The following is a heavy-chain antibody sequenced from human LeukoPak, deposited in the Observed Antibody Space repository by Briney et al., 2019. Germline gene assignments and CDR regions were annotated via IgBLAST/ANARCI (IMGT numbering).Heavy chain of an antibody. CDR1: GYTFTGYY. Sequence: GASVKVSCKASGYTFTGYYMHWVRQAPGQGLEWMGWINPNSGGTNYAQKFQGRVTMTRDTSIRTAYMELSRLRSDDTAVYYCATPERGYSGYDFGSWGQGTLVTVSS. CDR3: ATPERGYSGYDFGS. D-gene: IGHD5-12*01. V-gene: IGHV1-2*02. CDR2: INPNSGGT. J-gene: IGHJ4*02.